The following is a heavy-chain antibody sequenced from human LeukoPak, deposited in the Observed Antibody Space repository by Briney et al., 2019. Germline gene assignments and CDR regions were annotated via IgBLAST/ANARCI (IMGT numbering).Heavy chain of an antibody. CDR2: INHSGST. CDR1: GGSFSGYY. CDR3: AREGRQDYVYFDH. Sequence: PSETLSLTCAVYGGSFSGYYWTWIRQPPGKGLEWIGEINHSGSTNYNPSLKSRVTISVDTSKNQFSLKLSSVTAADTAMYYCAREGRQDYVYFDHWGQGSLVTVSS. V-gene: IGHV4-34*01. D-gene: IGHD4-17*01. J-gene: IGHJ4*02.